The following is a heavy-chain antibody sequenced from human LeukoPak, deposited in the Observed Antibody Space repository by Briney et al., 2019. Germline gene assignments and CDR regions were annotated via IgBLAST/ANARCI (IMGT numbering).Heavy chain of an antibody. D-gene: IGHD3-3*01. CDR2: ISISSSYI. J-gene: IGHJ3*02. CDR1: GFTFSSYS. Sequence: GGSLRLSCTTSGFTFSSYSMNWFRQAPGKGLEWVSSISISSSYIYYADSVKGRFTISRDNAKNSLYLQMNSLRAEDTAVYYCARVFNDFWSGYYSGGAFDIWGQGTMVTVSS. V-gene: IGHV3-21*01. CDR3: ARVFNDFWSGYYSGGAFDI.